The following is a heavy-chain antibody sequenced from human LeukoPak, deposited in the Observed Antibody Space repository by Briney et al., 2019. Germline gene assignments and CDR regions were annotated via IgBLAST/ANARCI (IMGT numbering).Heavy chain of an antibody. CDR3: ARDRSYYDSSGYRLFDY. Sequence: ASVKVSCKASGYTFTGYYMHWVRQAPGQGLEWMGWISAYNGNTNYAQKLQGRVTMTTDTSTSTAYMELRSLRSDDTAVYYCARDRSYYDSSGYRLFDYWGQGTLVTVSS. CDR2: ISAYNGNT. V-gene: IGHV1-18*04. J-gene: IGHJ4*02. D-gene: IGHD3-22*01. CDR1: GYTFTGYY.